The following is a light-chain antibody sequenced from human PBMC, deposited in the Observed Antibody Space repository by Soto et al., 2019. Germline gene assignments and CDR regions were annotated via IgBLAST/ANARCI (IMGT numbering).Light chain of an antibody. CDR1: QSISSY. Sequence: DIQMTQSPSSLSASIGDRVTITCRASQSISSYLNWYHQKPGKAPKLLIYGASSLQSGVPSRFSGSGSGTDFTLTISSLQPEDFATYYCQQSYSTPWTFGQGTKVDIK. J-gene: IGKJ1*01. CDR2: GAS. CDR3: QQSYSTPWT. V-gene: IGKV1-39*01.